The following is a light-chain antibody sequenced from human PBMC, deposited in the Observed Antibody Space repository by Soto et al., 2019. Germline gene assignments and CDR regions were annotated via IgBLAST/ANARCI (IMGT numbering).Light chain of an antibody. J-gene: IGKJ1*01. CDR2: KAS. Sequence: DIQMTQSPSTLSASVGDRVTITCRASQSINSWLAWYQQKPGKVPKVLIYKASSLESGVPSRFSGSGSGTEFTLTISRLQPDDFATYYCQQYNTYSRTFGQGTKVEIK. V-gene: IGKV1-5*03. CDR3: QQYNTYSRT. CDR1: QSINSW.